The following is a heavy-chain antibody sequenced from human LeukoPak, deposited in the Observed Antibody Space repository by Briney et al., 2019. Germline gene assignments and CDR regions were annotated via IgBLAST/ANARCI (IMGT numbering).Heavy chain of an antibody. CDR2: IYPGDSDT. J-gene: IGHJ3*02. CDR1: GYSLTSYW. Sequence: GESLNISCKGSGYSLTSYWIGWVRQMPRKGLEWMGIIYPGDSDTRYSPSFQGQVTISADKSISTAYLQWSSLKASDTAMYYCARQIAAAGTCDAFDIWGQGTMVTVSS. V-gene: IGHV5-51*01. D-gene: IGHD6-13*01. CDR3: ARQIAAAGTCDAFDI.